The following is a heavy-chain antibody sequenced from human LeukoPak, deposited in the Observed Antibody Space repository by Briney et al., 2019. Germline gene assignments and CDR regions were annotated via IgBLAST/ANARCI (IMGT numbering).Heavy chain of an antibody. D-gene: IGHD1-26*01. J-gene: IGHJ4*02. CDR3: ARGVRGRGRFYFDY. V-gene: IGHV1-69*13. Sequence: APVKVSCKASGGTFSSYAISWVRQAPGQGLEWMGGIIPIFGTANYAQKFQGRVTITADESTSTAYMELSSLRSEDTAVYYCARGVRGRGRFYFDYWGQGTLVTVSS. CDR1: GGTFSSYA. CDR2: IIPIFGTA.